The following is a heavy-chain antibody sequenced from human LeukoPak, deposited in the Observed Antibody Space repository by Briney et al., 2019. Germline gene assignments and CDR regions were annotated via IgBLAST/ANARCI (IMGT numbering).Heavy chain of an antibody. CDR3: AKIAAAGTAPIDY. CDR2: ISYDGSNK. V-gene: IGHV3-30*18. Sequence: GGSLRLSCAASGFTFSSYGMHWVRQAPGKGLEWVAVISYDGSNKYYADSVKGRFTISRDNSKNTLYLQMNSLRAEDTAVYYCAKIAAAGTAPIDYWGQGTLVTVSS. J-gene: IGHJ4*02. D-gene: IGHD6-13*01. CDR1: GFTFSSYG.